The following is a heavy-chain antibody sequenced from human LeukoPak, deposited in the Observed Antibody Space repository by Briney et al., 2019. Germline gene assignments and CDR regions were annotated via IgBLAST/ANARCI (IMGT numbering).Heavy chain of an antibody. D-gene: IGHD3-10*01. Sequence: SEPLSLTCTVSAGSISLYNTYYWNWIRQSPGKGLEWIGYIYYSGSTSYNPSLKSRVTISVDTFRNQFSLKLTSVTAADTAIYYCAKSDYYGASDYWGQGTLVTVSS. J-gene: IGHJ4*02. CDR3: AKSDYYGASDY. CDR1: AGSISLYNTYY. V-gene: IGHV4-59*01. CDR2: IYYSGST.